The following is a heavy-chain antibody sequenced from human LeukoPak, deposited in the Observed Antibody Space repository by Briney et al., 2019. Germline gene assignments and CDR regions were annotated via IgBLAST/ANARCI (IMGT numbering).Heavy chain of an antibody. V-gene: IGHV1-18*01. CDR2: ISGYNGNT. Sequence: ASVKVSCKASGYTFTRSAMNWVRQAPGQGLEWMGWISGYNGNTNYAQKLQGRVTMTTDTSTSTAYMELRSLKSDDTAVYYCASLKNYYDSSGYLVTDAFDIWGQGTMVTVSS. D-gene: IGHD3-22*01. CDR1: GYTFTRSA. CDR3: ASLKNYYDSSGYLVTDAFDI. J-gene: IGHJ3*02.